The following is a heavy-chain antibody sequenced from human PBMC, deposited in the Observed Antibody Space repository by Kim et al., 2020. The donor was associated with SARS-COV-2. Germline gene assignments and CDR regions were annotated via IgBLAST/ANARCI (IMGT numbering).Heavy chain of an antibody. J-gene: IGHJ6*02. D-gene: IGHD6-13*01. CDR3: AREILRGIAAAGTGYYYYGMDV. V-gene: IGHV1-18*01. CDR1: GYTFTSYG. CDR2: ISAYNGNT. Sequence: ASVKVSCKASGYTFTSYGISWVRQAPGQGLEWMGWISAYNGNTNYAQKLQGRVTMTTDTSTSTAYMELRSLRSDDTAVYYCAREILRGIAAAGTGYYYYGMDVWGQGTTVTVSS.